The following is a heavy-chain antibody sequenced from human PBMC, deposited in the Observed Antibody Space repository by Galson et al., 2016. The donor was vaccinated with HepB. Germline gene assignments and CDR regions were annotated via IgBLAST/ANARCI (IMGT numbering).Heavy chain of an antibody. CDR3: ARGEFRLVRLRVFDI. D-gene: IGHD3-16*01. Sequence: SETLSLTCAVYGGSFSGYYWSWIRQSPGKGLEWIGEINHRGSTNYNPSLKSRLPISVDTSKNQISLKLSFVTAADTAVYYCARGEFRLVRLRVFDIWGQGTKVTVSS. CDR1: GGSFSGYY. J-gene: IGHJ3*02. V-gene: IGHV4-34*01. CDR2: INHRGST.